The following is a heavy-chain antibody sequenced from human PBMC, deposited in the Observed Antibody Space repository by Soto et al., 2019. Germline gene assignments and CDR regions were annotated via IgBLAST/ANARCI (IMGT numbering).Heavy chain of an antibody. CDR3: TKTAYGDYVAY. J-gene: IGHJ4*02. CDR1: GFSFSSYA. Sequence: EVLLLESGGGLVQPGGSLRLSCAASGFSFSSYAMNWVRQAPGKGLEWVSTISASGGSTYYADSVKGRFTISRDNSRNSLYLQMNSLRAEDTAVYYCTKTAYGDYVAYWGQGSLVTVSS. V-gene: IGHV3-23*01. D-gene: IGHD4-17*01. CDR2: ISASGGST.